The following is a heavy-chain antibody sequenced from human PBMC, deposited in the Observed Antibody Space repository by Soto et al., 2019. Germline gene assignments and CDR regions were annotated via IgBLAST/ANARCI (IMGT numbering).Heavy chain of an antibody. V-gene: IGHV3-30*18. CDR2: ISYDGSNE. D-gene: IGHD6-13*01. CDR3: AKVVHSSTRHRYSDF. CDR1: GFTFSNYG. J-gene: IGHJ4*02. Sequence: GGSLRLSCAASGFTFSNYGMHWVRQALGKGLEWVAVISYDGSNEYYVDSVKGRFTISRDNSKNTLYLQMNSLRAEDTAVYYCAKVVHSSTRHRYSDFSGQGTLVTVST.